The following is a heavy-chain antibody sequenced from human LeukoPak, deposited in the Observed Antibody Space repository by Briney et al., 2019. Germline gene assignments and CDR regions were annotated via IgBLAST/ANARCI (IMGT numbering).Heavy chain of an antibody. CDR3: AKLPDCSNDACSQGDY. CDR2: ISGSSDNT. CDR1: GITFSRKA. J-gene: IGHJ4*02. D-gene: IGHD2-8*01. Sequence: GSLKLSCATSGITFSRKAMSWVRQAPGKGLEWVSAISGSSDNTYYVDAVRGRFTISRDNSKNTLYLHMNNLRAEDTAVYYCAKLPDCSNDACSQGDYWGQGTLVFVSS. V-gene: IGHV3-23*01.